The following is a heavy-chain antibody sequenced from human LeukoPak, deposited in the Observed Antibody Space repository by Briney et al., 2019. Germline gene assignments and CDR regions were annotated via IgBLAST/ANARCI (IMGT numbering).Heavy chain of an antibody. Sequence: SVKVSCKASVGTFSSYAISWVRQAPGQGLEWMGGIIPIFGTANYAQKFQGRVTITTDESTSTAYMELSSLRSEDTAVYYCASTQSSSWPSHYFDYWGQGTQVTVSS. CDR1: VGTFSSYA. D-gene: IGHD6-13*01. CDR3: ASTQSSSWPSHYFDY. V-gene: IGHV1-69*05. CDR2: IIPIFGTA. J-gene: IGHJ4*02.